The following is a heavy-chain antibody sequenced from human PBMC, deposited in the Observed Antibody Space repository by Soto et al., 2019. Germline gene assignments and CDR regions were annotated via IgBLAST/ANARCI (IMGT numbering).Heavy chain of an antibody. Sequence: QVHLVQSGAEVKKPGASVKVSCKASGYTFTSYGIPWVRQAPGQGLEWMGWISAHNGNTDSAQKLQGRVIVTRDTSPTTACMELMSLRSDDTAVYDCARGWYGDYWGQGAVVTVSP. CDR1: GYTFTSYG. CDR2: ISAHNGNT. CDR3: ARGWYGDY. V-gene: IGHV1-18*01. D-gene: IGHD2-15*01. J-gene: IGHJ4*02.